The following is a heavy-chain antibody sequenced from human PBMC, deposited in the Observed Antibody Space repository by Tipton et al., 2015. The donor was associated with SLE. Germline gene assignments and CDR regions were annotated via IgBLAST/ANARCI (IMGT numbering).Heavy chain of an antibody. CDR2: IIPIFDTT. CDR1: GGIFRNSG. CDR3: ARGDGYTDAFDI. V-gene: IGHV1-69*05. Sequence: QSGAEVKEPGSSVKVYCKASGGIFRNSGITWVRRSPGLGLEWMGGIIPIFDTTNYPQKFQGRVTITTDESTGKVYMELTSLTSEDTAVYYCARGDGYTDAFDIWGQGTMVTVSS. J-gene: IGHJ3*02. D-gene: IGHD5-24*01.